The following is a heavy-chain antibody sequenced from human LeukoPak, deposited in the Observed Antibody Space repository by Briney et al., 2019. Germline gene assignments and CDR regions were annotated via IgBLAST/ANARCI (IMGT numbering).Heavy chain of an antibody. D-gene: IGHD6-19*01. CDR3: AGPDRHSTGWRTDY. J-gene: IGHJ4*02. V-gene: IGHV4-4*02. Sequence: PSETLSLTCAVSGASISSNNWWSRVRQSPGKGLEWIGEIYHSGRTNYNPSLKSRVTISEDKSKNQFSLNLSSVTAADTAVYYCAGPDRHSTGWRTDYWGQGTLVTVSS. CDR1: GASISSNNW. CDR2: IYHSGRT.